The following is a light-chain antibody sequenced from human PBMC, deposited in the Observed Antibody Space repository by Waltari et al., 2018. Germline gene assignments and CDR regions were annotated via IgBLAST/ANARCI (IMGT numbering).Light chain of an antibody. Sequence: EIVLTQSPVTLYLSPGEGATLSCRASQSVSSQLVWYQQKRGQAPRLLIYDASNRATGIPVRFSGSGSGTDFTLTISSLEPEDFAVYYCQQCNNSPPTFGQGTKVEIK. CDR3: QQCNNSPPT. J-gene: IGKJ1*01. CDR1: QSVSSQ. CDR2: DAS. V-gene: IGKV3-11*01.